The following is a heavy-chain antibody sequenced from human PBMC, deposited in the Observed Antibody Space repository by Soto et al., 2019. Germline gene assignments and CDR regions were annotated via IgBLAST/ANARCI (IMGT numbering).Heavy chain of an antibody. CDR1: GFTFSSYV. Sequence: HVQLVESGGGVVQPGRSLRVSCAASGFTFSSYVMHWVRQAPGKGLEWVTGISSDGTSKHYADSMQGRFTISRDNSKNTLYLQIDSLTSEDTALYFCATEDYSIGHAGTFRHWGQGTLVTVTS. J-gene: IGHJ1*01. CDR2: ISSDGTSK. V-gene: IGHV3-30-3*01. D-gene: IGHD4-4*01. CDR3: ATEDYSIGHAGTFRH.